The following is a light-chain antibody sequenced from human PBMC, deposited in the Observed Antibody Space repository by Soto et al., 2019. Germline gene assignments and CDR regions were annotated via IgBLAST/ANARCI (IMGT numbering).Light chain of an antibody. J-gene: IGKJ1*01. CDR3: QKYRDYPWT. CDR2: KAS. CDR1: QSISTW. V-gene: IGKV1-5*03. Sequence: DIQMTQSPSTLSASIGDRVTITCRASQSISTWLAWYQHKPGKAPNLLIYKASSLDSGVQPRFSGSGSGTQFPLTISSLQPDDFATYYCQKYRDYPWTFGQGTRGKIK.